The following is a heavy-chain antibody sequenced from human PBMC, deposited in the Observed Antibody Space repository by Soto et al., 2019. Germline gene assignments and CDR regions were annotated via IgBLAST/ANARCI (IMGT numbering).Heavy chain of an antibody. CDR3: AKVAFGGYCSSTSCYAFDY. CDR1: GFTFSSYA. J-gene: IGHJ4*02. Sequence: GGSLRLSCAASGFTFSSYAMSWVRQAPGKGLEWVSAISGSGGSTYYADSVKGRFTISRDNSKNTLYLQMNSLRAEDTAVYYCAKVAFGGYCSSTSCYAFDYWGQGTLVTVSS. CDR2: ISGSGGST. V-gene: IGHV3-23*01. D-gene: IGHD2-2*01.